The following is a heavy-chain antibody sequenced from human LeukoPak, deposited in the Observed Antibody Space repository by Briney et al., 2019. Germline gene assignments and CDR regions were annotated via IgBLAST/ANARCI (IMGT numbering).Heavy chain of an antibody. V-gene: IGHV4-61*01. CDR3: ARGPNYYYHNLAVDI. CDR2: VYDASGST. Sequence: SETLSLTCTVSGDSISSTYYWNWFRQPPGKGLEWIGRVYDASGSTNYNPSLNSRVTLSLHRSTNQFSLRLSSVTAADTAFYFCARGPNYYYHNLAVDIWGQGTMVTVSS. CDR1: GDSISSTYY. D-gene: IGHD3-22*01. J-gene: IGHJ3*02.